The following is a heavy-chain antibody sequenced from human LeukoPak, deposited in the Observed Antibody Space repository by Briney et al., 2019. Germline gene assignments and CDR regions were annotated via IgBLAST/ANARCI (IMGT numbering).Heavy chain of an antibody. CDR2: IKEDGSEK. J-gene: IGHJ4*02. CDR1: GFTFSSYW. Sequence: GGSLRLSCAASGFTFSSYWMNWVRQAPGKGLEWVANIKEDGSEKNYVDSVKGRFTISRDNAENSLYLQMSSLRAEDTAVYYCARDFPLRFWGQGTLVTVSS. CDR3: ARDFPLRF. V-gene: IGHV3-7*05.